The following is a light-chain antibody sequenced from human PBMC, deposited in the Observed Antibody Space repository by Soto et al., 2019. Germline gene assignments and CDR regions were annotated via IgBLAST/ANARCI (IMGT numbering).Light chain of an antibody. J-gene: IGLJ1*01. CDR1: SSDIGAYDY. CDR2: EVN. CDR3: YSFTTAGIHV. V-gene: IGLV2-14*01. Sequence: QSALTQPASLSGSPGQSITISCTGTSSDIGAYDYVSWFQQHPGKAPKRMISEVNNRPSGVSNRFSGSKSGNTAYLTISGLQVEDDAAYSCYSFTTAGIHVFGTGTKVTVL.